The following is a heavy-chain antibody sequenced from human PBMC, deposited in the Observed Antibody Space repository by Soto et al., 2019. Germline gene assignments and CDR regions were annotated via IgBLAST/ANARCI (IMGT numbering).Heavy chain of an antibody. V-gene: IGHV1-46*01. D-gene: IGHD3-16*02. J-gene: IGHJ5*02. Sequence: WVSVKLYFKAPAYPVTSDYIHLVRQAPGHGLEWMGIINPNGGSTRFEQTFQGRITMTRDTSTSTVYLELRSLRSEDTAIYYCARSSAGVFGIIIEGSNRLAHWGHGSLV. CDR3: ARSSAGVFGIIIEGSNRLAH. CDR2: INPNGGST. CDR1: AYPVTSDY.